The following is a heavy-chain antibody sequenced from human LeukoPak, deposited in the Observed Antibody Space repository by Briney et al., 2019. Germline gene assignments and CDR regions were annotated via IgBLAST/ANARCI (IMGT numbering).Heavy chain of an antibody. J-gene: IGHJ4*02. D-gene: IGHD6-13*01. Sequence: PSETLSLTCTVSGGSISSGGYYWSWIRQPPGKGPEWIGYIYHSGSTYYNPSLKSRVTTSVDRSKNQFSLKLSSVTAADTAVYYCASSSSWYDEVYWGQGTLVTVSS. V-gene: IGHV4-30-2*01. CDR1: GGSISSGGYY. CDR3: ASSSSWYDEVY. CDR2: IYHSGST.